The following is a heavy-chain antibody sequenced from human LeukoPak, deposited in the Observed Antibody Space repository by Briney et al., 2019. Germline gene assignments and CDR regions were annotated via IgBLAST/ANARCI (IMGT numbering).Heavy chain of an antibody. V-gene: IGHV3-23*01. CDR3: ARRYYSMDV. CDR2: ISGSGGST. Sequence: GSLRLSCAASGFTFSIYALSWVRQAPGKGLEWVSAISGSGGSTYYADSVKDRFTISRDNSKNTLYLQMNSLRAEDTAVYYCARRYYSMDVWGQGTTVTISS. J-gene: IGHJ6*02. CDR1: GFTFSIYA.